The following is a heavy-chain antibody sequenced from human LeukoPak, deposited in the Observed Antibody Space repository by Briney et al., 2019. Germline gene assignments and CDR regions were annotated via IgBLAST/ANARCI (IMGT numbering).Heavy chain of an antibody. J-gene: IGHJ4*02. CDR3: ARDYPADH. V-gene: IGHV3-30-3*01. CDR2: ISSDGSDK. CDR1: GFTFSRFP. Sequence: GGSLRLSCAASGFTFSRFPMHWVRQAPGKGLEWVALISSDGSDKKYADSVKGRFSMSRDNSKNTLHLQLHSLRVEDTAVYYCARDYPADHWGQGTLVTVSS.